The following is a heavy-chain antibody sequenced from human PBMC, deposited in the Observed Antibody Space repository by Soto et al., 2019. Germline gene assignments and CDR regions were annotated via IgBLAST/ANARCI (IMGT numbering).Heavy chain of an antibody. CDR2: IHSGGTT. CDR1: GASISNGYYS. CDR3: ARGPSGDKVDY. V-gene: IGHV4-30-4*01. Sequence: QVQLQEPGPRLVEPSHTLSLTCTVSGASISNGYYSWSWIRQSPGTGLEWIGHIHSGGTTYSNPSLKRRLTISVDMSKNQFSLQLSALTAADTAVYYCARGPSGDKVDYWGQGTLVTVSS. J-gene: IGHJ4*02. D-gene: IGHD1-26*01.